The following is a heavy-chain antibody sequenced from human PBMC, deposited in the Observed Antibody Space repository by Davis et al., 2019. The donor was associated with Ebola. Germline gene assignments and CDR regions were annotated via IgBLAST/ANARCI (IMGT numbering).Heavy chain of an antibody. CDR2: ISWNSGSI. J-gene: IGHJ4*02. V-gene: IGHV3-9*01. CDR3: ARRTDFDY. D-gene: IGHD4-17*01. Sequence: SLKISCAASGFTFDDYAMHWVRQAPGKGLEWVSGISWNSGSIGYADSVKGRFTISRDNAKNSLYLQMNSLRAEDTALYYCARRTDFDYWGQGTLVTVSS. CDR1: GFTFDDYA.